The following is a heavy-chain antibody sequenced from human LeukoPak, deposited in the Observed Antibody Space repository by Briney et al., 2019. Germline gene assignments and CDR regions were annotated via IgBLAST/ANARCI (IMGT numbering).Heavy chain of an antibody. CDR1: GGSISSGDYY. D-gene: IGHD3-9*01. J-gene: IGHJ4*02. CDR3: ARDPSDILTGHPAYYFDY. V-gene: IGHV4-39*07. Sequence: SETLSLTCTVSGGSISSGDYYWGWIRQPPGKGLEWIGSIYYSGATYYNPSLKSRLTISVDTSKNQFSLKLSSVTAADTAVYYCARDPSDILTGHPAYYFDYWGQGTLVTVSS. CDR2: IYYSGAT.